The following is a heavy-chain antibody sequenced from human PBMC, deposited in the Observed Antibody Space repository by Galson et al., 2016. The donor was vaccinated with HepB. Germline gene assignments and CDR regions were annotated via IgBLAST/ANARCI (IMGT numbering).Heavy chain of an antibody. J-gene: IGHJ4*02. Sequence: SLRLSCAASGFTFSSYAMHWVRQAPDKGLEWVAVIWYDGSNKYYADSVKGRFTISRDNSKNTLYLQMNRLRADDTAVCYCAGDEGCWGGGDCYFDSWGQGTLVTVSS. V-gene: IGHV3-30*04. D-gene: IGHD2-21*02. CDR3: AGDEGCWGGGDCYFDS. CDR2: IWYDGSNK. CDR1: GFTFSSYA.